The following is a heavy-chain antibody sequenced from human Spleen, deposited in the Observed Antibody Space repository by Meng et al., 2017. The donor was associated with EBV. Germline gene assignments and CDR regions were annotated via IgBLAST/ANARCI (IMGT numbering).Heavy chain of an antibody. CDR3: AHALGHFDY. CDR2: IYWDDVE. D-gene: IGHD7-27*01. Sequence: TLKGPGPTLVKPTQTLTLTFPFSGCSRSTSGVGVGWIRQPPGKALECLALIYWDDVERYSPSLRSRLTITKDTSKNQVFLTMTNMDPVDTATYYCAHALGHFDYWGQGTLVTVSS. CDR1: GCSRSTSGVG. J-gene: IGHJ4*02. V-gene: IGHV2-5*02.